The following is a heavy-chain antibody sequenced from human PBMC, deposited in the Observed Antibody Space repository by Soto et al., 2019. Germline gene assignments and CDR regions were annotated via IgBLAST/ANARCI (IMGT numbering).Heavy chain of an antibody. Sequence: SETLSLTCTVSGGFVNSDTHSWSWIRQTPGKRLEWIGFIYSGGSTKNPSLRSRVTMSVDTAKNQFSLKLRSVIVADTAVYHCARFVRSCSATTCSTRADVWGQGMTVTVSS. J-gene: IGHJ6*02. CDR3: ARFVRSCSATTCSTRADV. CDR2: IYSGGST. V-gene: IGHV4-61*01. D-gene: IGHD2-2*01. CDR1: GGFVNSDTHS.